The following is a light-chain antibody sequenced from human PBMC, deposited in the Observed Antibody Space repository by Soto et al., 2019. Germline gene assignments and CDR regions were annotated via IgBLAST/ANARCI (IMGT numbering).Light chain of an antibody. CDR2: EVS. V-gene: IGLV2-8*01. J-gene: IGLJ2*01. CDR1: SSDVGGYNY. CDR3: SSYAGGDVV. Sequence: QSALTQPPSASGSLGQSVTISCTGTSSDVGGYNYVSWYQQHPGKAPKLMIYEVSKRPSGVPDRFSGSKSDNTASLTVSGLQAEDEADYYCSSYAGGDVVFGGGTKLTVL.